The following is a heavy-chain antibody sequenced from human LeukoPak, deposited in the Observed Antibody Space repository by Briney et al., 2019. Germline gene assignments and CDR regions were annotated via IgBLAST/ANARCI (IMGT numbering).Heavy chain of an antibody. CDR3: TKGQVGDYALIFDY. J-gene: IGHJ4*02. CDR1: GFTFSSYS. Sequence: GGSLRLSCAASGFTFSSYSMNWVRQAPGKGLEWVSSISSSSSYIYYADSVKGRFTISRDNAKNSLYLQMNSLRAEDTALYYCTKGQVGDYALIFDYWGQGTLVTVSS. D-gene: IGHD4-17*01. V-gene: IGHV3-21*04. CDR2: ISSSSSYI.